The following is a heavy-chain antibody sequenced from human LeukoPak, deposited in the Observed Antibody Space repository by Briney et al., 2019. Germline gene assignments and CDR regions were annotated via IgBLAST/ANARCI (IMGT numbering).Heavy chain of an antibody. CDR3: ARGVYIAAAQYAY. J-gene: IGHJ4*02. D-gene: IGHD6-13*01. CDR1: GGSICSYY. Sequence: PSETLSLTCTVSGGSICSYYWSWIRQPPGKGREWIGYIYYSGSTNYNPSLKSRVTISVDTSKTQFSLKLSSVTAADTAVYYCARGVYIAAAQYAYWGQGTLVTVSS. V-gene: IGHV4-59*01. CDR2: IYYSGST.